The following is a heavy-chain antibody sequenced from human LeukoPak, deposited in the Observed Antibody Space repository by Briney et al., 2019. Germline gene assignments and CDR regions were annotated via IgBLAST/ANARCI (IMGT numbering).Heavy chain of an antibody. CDR2: ISSRSSYT. Sequence: PGGSLRLSCAPSXXXXSXXXXXXIXXXXXKXXXWVSYISSRSSYTNYADSVKGRFTISRDNAKNSLYLQMNSLRAXDTAVYYCARNSYDSSPDYWGQGTLVTVSS. CDR3: ARNSYDSSPDY. J-gene: IGHJ4*02. V-gene: IGHV3-11*06. D-gene: IGHD3-22*01. CDR1: XXXXSXXX.